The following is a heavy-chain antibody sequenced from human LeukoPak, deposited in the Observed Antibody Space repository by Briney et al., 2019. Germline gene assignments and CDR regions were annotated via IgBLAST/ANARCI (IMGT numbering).Heavy chain of an antibody. CDR3: AKDSSNSWFDY. V-gene: IGHV3-23*01. D-gene: IGHD6-13*01. Sequence: GGSLRLSCAASGFTFSSYAMSWVRRAPGKGLEWVSTVSGSGGGTYYADSAKGRFIISRDNSKNMVYLQMNSLRAEDTAVYYCAKDSSNSWFDYWGQGTLVTVSS. CDR2: VSGSGGGT. CDR1: GFTFSSYA. J-gene: IGHJ4*02.